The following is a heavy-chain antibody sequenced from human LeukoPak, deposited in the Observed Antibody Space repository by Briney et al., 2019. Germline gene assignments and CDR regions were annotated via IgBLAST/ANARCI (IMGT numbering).Heavy chain of an antibody. D-gene: IGHD1-26*01. V-gene: IGHV3-48*01. CDR1: GFTFGSYS. CDR3: ARDRSWYFDY. J-gene: IGHJ4*02. Sequence: GGSLRLSCAASGFTFGSYSMNWVRQAPGKGLEWVSYISSSSSTIYYADSVKGRFTISRDNAKNSLYLQMNSLRAEDTAVYYCARDRSWYFDYWGQGTLVNVSS. CDR2: ISSSSSTI.